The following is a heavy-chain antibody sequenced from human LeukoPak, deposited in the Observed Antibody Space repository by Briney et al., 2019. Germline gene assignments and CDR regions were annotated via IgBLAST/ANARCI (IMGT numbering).Heavy chain of an antibody. CDR3: VSGYCRGARCHAFAFDI. D-gene: IGHD2-15*01. V-gene: IGHV3-53*03. J-gene: IGHJ3*02. CDR2: LYRDDTS. Sequence: GGSLRLSCAASGLTVSNSYINWVRQPPGKGLEWVSVLYRDDTSYYAESVKGRFTISRDSAKNTLDLQMSGLRAEDTAMYHCVSGYCRGARCHAFAFDIWGQGTMVTVSS. CDR1: GLTVSNSY.